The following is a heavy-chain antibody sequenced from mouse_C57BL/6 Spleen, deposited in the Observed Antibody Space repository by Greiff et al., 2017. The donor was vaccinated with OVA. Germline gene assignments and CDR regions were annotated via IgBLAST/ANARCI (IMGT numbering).Heavy chain of an antibody. V-gene: IGHV4-1*01. CDR3: ARIYYGSSEAWFAY. J-gene: IGHJ3*01. CDR1: GIDFSRYW. D-gene: IGHD1-1*01. CDR2: INPDSSTI. Sequence: EVKLLESGGGLVQPGGSLKLSCAASGIDFSRYWMSWVRRAPGKGLEWIGEINPDSSTINYAPSLKDKFIISRDNAKNTLYLQMSKVRSEDTALYYCARIYYGSSEAWFAYWGQGTLVTVSA.